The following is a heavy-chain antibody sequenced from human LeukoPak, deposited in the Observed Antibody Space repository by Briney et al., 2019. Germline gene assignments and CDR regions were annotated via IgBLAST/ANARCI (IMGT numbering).Heavy chain of an antibody. V-gene: IGHV1-3*01. CDR3: ARGQRRAYDILTTRWDRFDY. D-gene: IGHD3-9*01. Sequence: ASVKVSCKASGYTFTSYAMHWVRQAPGQRLEWMGWINAGNGNTKYSQKFQVRVTITRDTSASTAYMELSSLRSEDTAVYYCARGQRRAYDILTTRWDRFDYWGQGTLVTVSS. CDR1: GYTFTSYA. CDR2: INAGNGNT. J-gene: IGHJ4*02.